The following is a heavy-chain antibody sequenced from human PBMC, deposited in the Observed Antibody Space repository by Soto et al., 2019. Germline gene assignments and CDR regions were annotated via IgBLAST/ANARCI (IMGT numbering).Heavy chain of an antibody. CDR1: GGSISSGDYY. J-gene: IGHJ4*02. D-gene: IGHD5-18*01. CDR2: IYYSGST. CDR3: ASGYRYGWAGY. V-gene: IGHV4-30-4*01. Sequence: QVQLQESGPGLVKPSQTLSLTCTVSGGSISSGDYYWSWIRQPPGKGLEWIGYIYYSGSTYYNPSLKSXXTXSXXTSKNQFSLKLSSVTAADTAVYYCASGYRYGWAGYWGQGTLVTVSS.